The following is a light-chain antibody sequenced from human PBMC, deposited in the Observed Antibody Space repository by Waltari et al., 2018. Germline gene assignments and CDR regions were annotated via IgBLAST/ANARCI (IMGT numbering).Light chain of an antibody. CDR1: QSVSTH. V-gene: IGKV1-39*01. Sequence: DIQMTQSPLSLSASVGDRVTVTCRASQSVSTHLNWYQHKPGKAPELLVYSASFLETGVPSLFSAGGSGTDFNVTITAVQPEDFATYYCQETYTPPWTFGPGTRLEIK. CDR3: QETYTPPWT. CDR2: SAS. J-gene: IGKJ1*01.